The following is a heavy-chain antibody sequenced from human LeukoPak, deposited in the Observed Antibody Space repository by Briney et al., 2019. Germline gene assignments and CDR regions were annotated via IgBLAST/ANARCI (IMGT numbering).Heavy chain of an antibody. CDR3: ARRTAYMEYFDL. D-gene: IGHD3-16*01. J-gene: IGHJ2*01. CDR1: GYSFTTYW. Sequence: GESLKISCKGSGYSFTTYWIGWVRQMPGKGLEWMGTIYPSDFDTRYSPSFQGQVTISADKSTSVAYLQWSSLKASDTAIYHCARRTAYMEYFDLWGRGTLVSVSS. CDR2: IYPSDFDT. V-gene: IGHV5-51*01.